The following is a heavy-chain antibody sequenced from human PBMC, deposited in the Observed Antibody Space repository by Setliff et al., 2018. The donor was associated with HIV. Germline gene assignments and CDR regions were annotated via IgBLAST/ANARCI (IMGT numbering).Heavy chain of an antibody. CDR1: RFTFNDYW. CDR3: VTVRTISGFKCLDS. CDR2: IKSRTDGGAT. J-gene: IGHJ5*01. V-gene: IGHV3-15*01. Sequence: PGGSLRLSCVASRFTFNDYWMSWVRQAPGKGLEWVGRIKSRTDGGATDYAAPVKGRFSISRDDSKKTLYLQMDSLKTEDTAMYYCVTVRTISGFKCLDSWGQGTLVTVSS.